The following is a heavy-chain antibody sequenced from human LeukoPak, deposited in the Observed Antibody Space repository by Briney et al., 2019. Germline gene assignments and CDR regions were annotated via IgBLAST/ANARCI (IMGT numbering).Heavy chain of an antibody. CDR1: GFTLSSYE. D-gene: IGHD6-19*01. CDR2: VDYSGGDT. J-gene: IGHJ5*02. CDR3: SVAGTSILYNWFDP. V-gene: IGHV3-23*01. Sequence: GGSLRLSCTASGFTLSSYEMSWIRQAPGKGLEWVSSVDYSGGDTHYADSVMGRFTISRDNSKNTLYLQLNSLNADDTAVYYCSVAGTSILYNWFDPWGQGTLVTVSS.